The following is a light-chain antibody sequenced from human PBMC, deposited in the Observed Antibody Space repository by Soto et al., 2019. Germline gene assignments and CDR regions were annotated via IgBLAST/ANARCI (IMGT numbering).Light chain of an antibody. Sequence: DIQMTQSPSSLSASVGDRVTITCRASQGIGNNLAWYQQKPGKVPKVLIYTASTLHSGVPSRFSGSGSGTDFTLTITSLQPEDVATYFCQKYDSVPWSFGQGPRVDI. CDR1: QGIGNN. CDR3: QKYDSVPWS. J-gene: IGKJ1*01. V-gene: IGKV1-27*01. CDR2: TAS.